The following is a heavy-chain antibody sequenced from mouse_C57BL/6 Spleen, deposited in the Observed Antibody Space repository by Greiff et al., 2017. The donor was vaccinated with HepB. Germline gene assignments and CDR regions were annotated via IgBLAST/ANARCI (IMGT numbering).Heavy chain of an antibody. Sequence: QVHVKQPGAELVKPGASVKVSCKASGYTFTSYWMHWVKQRPGQGLEWIGRIHPSDSDTNYNQKFKGKATLTVDKSSSTAYMQLSSLTSEDSAVYYCARMDYDVAWFAYWGQGTLVTVSA. CDR2: IHPSDSDT. D-gene: IGHD2-4*01. J-gene: IGHJ3*01. CDR3: ARMDYDVAWFAY. V-gene: IGHV1-74*01. CDR1: GYTFTSYW.